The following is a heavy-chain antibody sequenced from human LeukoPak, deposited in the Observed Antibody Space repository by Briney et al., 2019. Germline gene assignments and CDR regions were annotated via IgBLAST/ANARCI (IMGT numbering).Heavy chain of an antibody. Sequence: PGRSLRLSCAASGFTFSSHGMHWVRQGPGKGLEWVAVISFGGSNIYYADSVKGRFTISRDNSKNTLYLQMNILRAEDTAVYYCAKGQIAVAGYYYYGMDVWGKGAMVTVSS. CDR3: AKGQIAVAGYYYYGMDV. J-gene: IGHJ6*04. V-gene: IGHV3-30*18. CDR2: ISFGGSNI. D-gene: IGHD6-19*01. CDR1: GFTFSSHG.